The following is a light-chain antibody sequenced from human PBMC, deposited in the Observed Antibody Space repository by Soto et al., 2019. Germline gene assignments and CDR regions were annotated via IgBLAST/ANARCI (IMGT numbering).Light chain of an antibody. CDR3: QSYDSSLSGYVV. CDR2: GNS. V-gene: IGLV1-40*01. Sequence: QSVLTQPPSVSGAPGQRVTISCTGSSSNIGAGYDVHWYQQLPGTAPKLLLYGNSNRPSGVPDRFSGSKSGTSASLAITGLQAEDEADYYCQSYDSSLSGYVVFGGGTKVTV. J-gene: IGLJ2*01. CDR1: SSNIGAGYD.